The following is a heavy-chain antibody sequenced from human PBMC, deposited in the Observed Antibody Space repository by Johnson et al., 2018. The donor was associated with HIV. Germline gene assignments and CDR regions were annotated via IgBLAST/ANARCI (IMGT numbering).Heavy chain of an antibody. J-gene: IGHJ3*02. CDR3: ARVQPVGGSYHDAFDI. D-gene: IGHD1-1*01. Sequence: VQVVESGGGVVRPGGSLRLSCAASGFTLDDYGMSWVRQVPGKGLEWVSGINWNGGSTGYADSVKGRFTISRDNAKNSLYRQMNSLRGEDTALYYCARVQPVGGSYHDAFDIWGQGTMVTVSS. CDR2: INWNGGST. CDR1: GFTLDDYG. V-gene: IGHV3-20*04.